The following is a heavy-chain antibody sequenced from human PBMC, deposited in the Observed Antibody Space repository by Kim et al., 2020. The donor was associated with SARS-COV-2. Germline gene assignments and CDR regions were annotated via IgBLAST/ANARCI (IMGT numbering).Heavy chain of an antibody. V-gene: IGHV1-69*04. D-gene: IGHD3-10*01. CDR3: ARGRGMVRYYYYGMDV. J-gene: IGHJ6*02. Sequence: FQGRVTITADNSASTAYMELSSLRSEDTAVYYCARGRGMVRYYYYGMDVWGQGTTVTVSS.